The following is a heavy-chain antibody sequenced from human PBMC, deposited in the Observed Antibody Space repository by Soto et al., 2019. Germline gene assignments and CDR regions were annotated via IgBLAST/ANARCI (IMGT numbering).Heavy chain of an antibody. CDR3: ARVPIAARPGSPYYYYGMDV. CDR1: GGSISSGGYY. Sequence: PSETLSLTCTVSGGSISSGGYYWSWIRQHPGKGLEWIGYIYYSGSTYYNPSLKSRVTISVDTSKNQFSLKLSSVTAADTAVYYCARVPIAARPGSPYYYYGMDVWGQGTTVTVSS. J-gene: IGHJ6*02. CDR2: IYYSGST. V-gene: IGHV4-31*03. D-gene: IGHD6-6*01.